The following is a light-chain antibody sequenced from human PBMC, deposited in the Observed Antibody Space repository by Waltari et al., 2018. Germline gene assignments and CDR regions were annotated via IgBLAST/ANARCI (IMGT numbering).Light chain of an antibody. Sequence: EIVMTQSPATLSVSPGERATLSCRASQSVSSNIAWYQQKPGQAPRLLIYGASTRATGIPARFIGSGSGTEFTLTISSMQSEDFAVYYCQQYNNWPSLTFGGGTKVEIK. CDR2: GAS. V-gene: IGKV3-15*01. CDR3: QQYNNWPSLT. CDR1: QSVSSN. J-gene: IGKJ4*01.